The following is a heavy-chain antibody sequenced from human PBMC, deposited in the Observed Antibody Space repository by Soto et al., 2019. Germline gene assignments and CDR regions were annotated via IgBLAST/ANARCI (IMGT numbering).Heavy chain of an antibody. CDR2: INPNSGGT. CDR3: ARVPTDYGDSPYYFDY. Sequence: GASVKVSCKASGYTFTGYYMHWVRQAPGQGLEWMGWINPNSGGTNYAQKFQGWVTMTRDTSISTAYMELSRLRSDDTAVYYCARVPTDYGDSPYYFDYWGQGTLVTV. D-gene: IGHD4-17*01. CDR1: GYTFTGYY. J-gene: IGHJ4*02. V-gene: IGHV1-2*04.